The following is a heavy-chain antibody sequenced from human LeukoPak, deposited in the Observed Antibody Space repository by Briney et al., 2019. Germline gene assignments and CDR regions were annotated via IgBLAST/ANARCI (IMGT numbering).Heavy chain of an antibody. CDR1: GFTFSSYA. Sequence: GGSLRLSCAASGFTFSSYAMSWVRQAPGKGLEWVSAISGSGGSTYYADSVKGRFTISRDNSKNTLYLQMNSLRAEDTAVYYCAKDGGSSSWYAVWYYYYMDVWGKGTTVTVSS. D-gene: IGHD6-13*01. J-gene: IGHJ6*03. V-gene: IGHV3-23*01. CDR2: ISGSGGST. CDR3: AKDGGSSSWYAVWYYYYMDV.